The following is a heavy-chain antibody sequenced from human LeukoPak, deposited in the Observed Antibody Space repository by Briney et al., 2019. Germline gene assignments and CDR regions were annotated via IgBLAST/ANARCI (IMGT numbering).Heavy chain of an antibody. D-gene: IGHD6-19*01. CDR2: IIPILGTA. J-gene: IGHJ4*02. V-gene: IGHV1-69*05. CDR1: GGTFSSYA. CDR3: ASLGYSSGWYVGGSFDY. Sequence: PVASVKVSCKASGGTFSSYAISWVRQAPGQGLERMGGIIPILGTANYAQKFEGRVTITTDESTSTAYMELSSLRSEDTAVYYCASLGYSSGWYVGGSFDYWGQGTLVTVSS.